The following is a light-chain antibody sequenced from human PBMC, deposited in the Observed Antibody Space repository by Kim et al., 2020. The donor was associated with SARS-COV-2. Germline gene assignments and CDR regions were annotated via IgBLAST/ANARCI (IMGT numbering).Light chain of an antibody. V-gene: IGKV3-15*01. CDR2: LAS. CDR1: QSINDY. CDR3: QQYKNWPPGT. Sequence: APGDRAALSCRASQSINDYLAGYQQKPGQAPRLLIYLASTRLPVTPARFSGSGSGTEFTLTISSLQSEDFAIYYCQQYKNWPPGTFGQGTKVDIK. J-gene: IGKJ1*01.